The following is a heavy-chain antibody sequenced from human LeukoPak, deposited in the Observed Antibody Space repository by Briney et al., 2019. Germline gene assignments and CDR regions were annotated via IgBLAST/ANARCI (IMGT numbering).Heavy chain of an antibody. D-gene: IGHD2-2*01. CDR3: ARGPRAYQLIDWFDP. V-gene: IGHV3-30*15. CDR1: GFTFSSYA. Sequence: GRSLRLSCAASGFTFSSYAMHWVRQAPGKGLEWVAVISYDGSNKYYADSVKGRFTISRDNSKNTLYLQMSSLRAEDTAVYYCARGPRAYQLIDWFDPWGQGTLVTVSS. CDR2: ISYDGSNK. J-gene: IGHJ5*02.